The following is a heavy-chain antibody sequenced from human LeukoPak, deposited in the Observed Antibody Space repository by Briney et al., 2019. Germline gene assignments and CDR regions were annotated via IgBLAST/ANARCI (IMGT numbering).Heavy chain of an antibody. D-gene: IGHD2-8*01. CDR1: GFSFGDYG. V-gene: IGHV3-49*04. Sequence: GGSLRLSCTTSGFSFGDYGVNWVRQAPGKGFEWVGFIRSKPYGGTTEYAASVKGRFTISRDDSKSIAYLQMISLQTEDTAMYFCTRIRMQKPLDYWGQGTLVTVSS. CDR2: IRSKPYGGTT. CDR3: TRIRMQKPLDY. J-gene: IGHJ4*02.